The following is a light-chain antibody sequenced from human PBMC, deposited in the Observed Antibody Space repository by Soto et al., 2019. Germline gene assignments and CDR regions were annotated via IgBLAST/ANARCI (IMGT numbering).Light chain of an antibody. J-gene: IGLJ2*01. Sequence: QSVLTQPPSASGSPGQSVTISCTGTSSDVGGYNSVSWYQQHPGKAPKLMIFEVNKRPSGVPDRLSASKSDNTASLTVSGLQAEDEADYYCSSYAGSKNLVFGGGTKVTVL. CDR2: EVN. CDR3: SSYAGSKNLV. V-gene: IGLV2-8*01. CDR1: SSDVGGYNS.